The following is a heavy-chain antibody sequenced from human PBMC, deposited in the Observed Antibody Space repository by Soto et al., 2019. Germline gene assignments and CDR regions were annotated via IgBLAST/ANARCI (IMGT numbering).Heavy chain of an antibody. J-gene: IGHJ6*02. Sequence: SETLSLTCAVYGGSFSGYYWSWIRQPPGKGLEWIGEINHSGSTNYNPSLKSRVTISVDTSKNQFSLKLSSVTAADTAVYYCARGLGYFDWLSPDDYYYYYGMDVWGQGTTVTVSS. CDR1: GGSFSGYY. D-gene: IGHD3-9*01. V-gene: IGHV4-34*01. CDR2: INHSGST. CDR3: ARGLGYFDWLSPDDYYYYYGMDV.